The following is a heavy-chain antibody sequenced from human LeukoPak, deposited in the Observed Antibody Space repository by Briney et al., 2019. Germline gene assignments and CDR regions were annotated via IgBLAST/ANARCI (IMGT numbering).Heavy chain of an antibody. CDR1: GGSTSSGDYY. CDR3: ASSIASYYYDSSGYPFDY. V-gene: IGHV4-30-4*01. J-gene: IGHJ4*02. CDR2: IYYSGST. D-gene: IGHD3-22*01. Sequence: SQTLSLTCTVSGGSTSSGDYYWSWIRQPPGKGLEWIGYIYYSGSTYYNPSLKSRVTISVDTSKNQFSLKLSSVTAADTAVYYCASSIASYYYDSSGYPFDYWGQGTLVTVSS.